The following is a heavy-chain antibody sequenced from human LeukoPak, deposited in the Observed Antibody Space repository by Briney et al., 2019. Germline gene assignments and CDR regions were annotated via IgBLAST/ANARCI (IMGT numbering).Heavy chain of an antibody. CDR1: GGTFGSYA. CDR2: IIPISGTA. J-gene: IGHJ4*02. Sequence: SVKVSCKASGGTFGSYAISWVRQAPGQGLEWMGGIIPISGTANYAQKFQGRVTITADESTSTAYMELSSLRSEDTAVYYCARTRGIAARPSLYWGQGTLVTVSS. V-gene: IGHV1-69*13. CDR3: ARTRGIAARPSLY. D-gene: IGHD6-6*01.